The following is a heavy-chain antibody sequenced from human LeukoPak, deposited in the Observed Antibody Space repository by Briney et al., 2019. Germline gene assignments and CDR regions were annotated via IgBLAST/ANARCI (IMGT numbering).Heavy chain of an antibody. Sequence: VKVSCKASGYTFTSYGISWVRQAPGQGLEWMGWISAYNGSTNYAQKLQGRVTMTTDTSTSTAYMELRSLRSDDTAVYYCARDGEKGYYDILTGYSYFQHWGQGTLVTVFS. D-gene: IGHD3-9*01. J-gene: IGHJ1*01. V-gene: IGHV1-18*01. CDR1: GYTFTSYG. CDR2: ISAYNGST. CDR3: ARDGEKGYYDILTGYSYFQH.